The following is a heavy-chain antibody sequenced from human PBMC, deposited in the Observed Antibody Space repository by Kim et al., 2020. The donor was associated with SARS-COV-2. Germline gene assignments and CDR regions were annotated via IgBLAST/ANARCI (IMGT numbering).Heavy chain of an antibody. CDR3: ARVWGIAVAGTWG. V-gene: IGHV3-11*01. J-gene: IGHJ4*02. D-gene: IGHD6-19*01. Sequence: YAESVKARFTISRDNAKNSLFLQMNSLRAKGTAVYYCARVWGIAVAGTWGWGQGTLVTVSS.